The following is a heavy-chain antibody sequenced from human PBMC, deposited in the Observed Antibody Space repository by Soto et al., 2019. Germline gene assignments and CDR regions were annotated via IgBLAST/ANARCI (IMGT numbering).Heavy chain of an antibody. V-gene: IGHV4-34*01. CDR3: ARLVRGYCSSTSCYSLFYYYYGMDF. Sequence: SETLSLTCAVYGGSFSGYYWSWIRQPPGKGLEWIGEINHSGSTNYNPSLKSRVTISIDTSKNQFSLKLSSVTAADTAVYYCARLVRGYCSSTSCYSLFYYYYGMDFWGQGTTVTVSS. D-gene: IGHD2-2*01. J-gene: IGHJ6*02. CDR1: GGSFSGYY. CDR2: INHSGST.